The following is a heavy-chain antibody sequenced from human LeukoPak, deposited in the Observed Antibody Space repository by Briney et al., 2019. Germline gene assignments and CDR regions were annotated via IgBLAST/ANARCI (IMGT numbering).Heavy chain of an antibody. CDR1: GFTFRSYR. Sequence: RRTLRLSCAASGFTFRSYRMNWVRQAPGQGLEWLSFISSSSSDIFYSDSAKSRFTISRDNARNTVYLQMNSLRAEDTAVYYCARVHSAASLFYFDDWGQGILVTVSS. J-gene: IGHJ4*02. CDR3: ARVHSAASLFYFDD. D-gene: IGHD2-15*01. CDR2: ISSSSSDI. V-gene: IGHV3-21*01.